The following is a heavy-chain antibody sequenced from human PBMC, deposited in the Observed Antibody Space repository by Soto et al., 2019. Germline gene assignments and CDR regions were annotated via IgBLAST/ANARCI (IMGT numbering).Heavy chain of an antibody. D-gene: IGHD2-15*01. CDR3: AKAAQYYYYGMDV. CDR1: GFTFSSYG. J-gene: IGHJ6*02. CDR2: ISYDGSNK. Sequence: PGGSLRLSCAASGFTFSSYGMHWVRQAPGKGLEWVAVISYDGSNKYYADSVKGRFTISRDNSKNTLYLQMNSLRAEDTAVYYCAKAAQYYYYGMDVWGQGTTVTVSS. V-gene: IGHV3-30*18.